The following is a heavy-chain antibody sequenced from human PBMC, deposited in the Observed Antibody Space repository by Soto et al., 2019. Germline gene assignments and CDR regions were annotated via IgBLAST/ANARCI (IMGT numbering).Heavy chain of an antibody. D-gene: IGHD5-18*01. CDR2: LYPGDSAP. Sequence: GESRKTSCKGSGYSLTCYWIGWVRHMPGNGLEWMGILYPGDSAPRYSPSFQGQVTISADKSISTAYLPSSSLKASDTAMYYCARHDPVDTAMVWWGQGTMVTVSS. V-gene: IGHV5-51*01. CDR1: GYSLTCYW. J-gene: IGHJ3*01. CDR3: ARHDPVDTAMVW.